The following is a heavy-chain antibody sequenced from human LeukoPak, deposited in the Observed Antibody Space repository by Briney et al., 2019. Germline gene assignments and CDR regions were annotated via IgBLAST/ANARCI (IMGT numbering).Heavy chain of an antibody. CDR3: ARGNVAIPFDY. V-gene: IGHV3-33*01. J-gene: IGHJ4*02. D-gene: IGHD2-2*02. CDR1: GFTFSSYG. CDR2: IWYDGSNK. Sequence: SGGSLRLSCAASGFTFSSYGMHWVRQAPGKGLEWVAVIWYDGSNKYYADSVKGRFTISRDNSKNTLYLQMNSLRAEDTAVYYCARGNVAIPFDYWGQGTLVTVSS.